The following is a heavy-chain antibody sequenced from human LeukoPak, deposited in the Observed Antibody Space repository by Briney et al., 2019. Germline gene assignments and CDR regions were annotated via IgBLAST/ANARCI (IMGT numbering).Heavy chain of an antibody. CDR3: ARDGRYCSSTSCSYYYYGMDV. V-gene: IGHV4-30-4*01. CDR1: GGSLSSGDYY. Sequence: SETLSLTCAVHGGSLSSGDYYWSWIRQPPGKGLEWIGYIYYSGSTYYDPSLKSRVTISVDTSKNQFSLKLSSVTAADTAVYYCARDGRYCSSTSCSYYYYGMDVWGQGTTVTVSS. D-gene: IGHD2-2*01. CDR2: IYYSGST. J-gene: IGHJ6*02.